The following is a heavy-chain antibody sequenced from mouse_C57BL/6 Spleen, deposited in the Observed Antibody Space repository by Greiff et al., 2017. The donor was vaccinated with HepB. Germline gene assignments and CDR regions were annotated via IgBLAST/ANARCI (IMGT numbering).Heavy chain of an antibody. D-gene: IGHD4-1*01. V-gene: IGHV5-6*01. CDR1: GFTFSSYG. Sequence: DVQLVESGGDLVKPGGSLKLSCAASGFTFSSYGMSWVRQTPDKRLEWVATISSGGSYTYYPDSVKGRFTISRDNAKNTLYLQMSSLKSEDTAMYYCARQGVTGTWYFDVWGTGTTVTVSS. CDR2: ISSGGSYT. J-gene: IGHJ1*03. CDR3: ARQGVTGTWYFDV.